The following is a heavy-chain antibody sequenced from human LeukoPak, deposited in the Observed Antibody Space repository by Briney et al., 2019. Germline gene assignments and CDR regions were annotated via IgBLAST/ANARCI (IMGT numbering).Heavy chain of an antibody. D-gene: IGHD7-27*01. CDR1: GASISGSSYY. CDR3: ARHLGTRGDWFDP. J-gene: IGHJ5*02. Sequence: SETLSLTCTVSGASISGSSYYWGWIRQSPGRGLEWIGSIYYSGSTYYNPSLKSRVTISVDTSKNQFSLKMTSVTAAETALHYCARHLGTRGDWFDPWGQGTLVTVSS. V-gene: IGHV4-39*01. CDR2: IYYSGST.